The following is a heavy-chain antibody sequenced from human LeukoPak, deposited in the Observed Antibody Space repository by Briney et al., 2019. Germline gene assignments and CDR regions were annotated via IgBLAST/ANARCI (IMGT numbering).Heavy chain of an antibody. D-gene: IGHD2-15*01. Sequence: GESLKISCKGSGYSFTSHGIGWVRQMPGKGLEWMGIIYPGDSDTRYSPSFQGQVTISADKSISTAYLQWSSLKASDTAMYYCARHMNDCSGGSCYFPYYYYGMDVWGQGTTVTVSS. CDR3: ARHMNDCSGGSCYFPYYYYGMDV. CDR2: IYPGDSDT. V-gene: IGHV5-51*01. CDR1: GYSFTSHG. J-gene: IGHJ6*02.